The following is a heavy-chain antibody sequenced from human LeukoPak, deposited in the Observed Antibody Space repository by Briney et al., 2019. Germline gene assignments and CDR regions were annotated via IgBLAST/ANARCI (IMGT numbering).Heavy chain of an antibody. D-gene: IGHD6-6*01. Sequence: ASVKVSCKASGYTFTSYDINWVRQATGQGLEWMGWMNPNSGNTGYAQKFQGRVTVTEDTSTDTAYMELSSLRSEDTAVYYCATEIAARPSRYYYYGMDVWGQGTTVTVSS. CDR3: ATEIAARPSRYYYYGMDV. CDR2: MNPNSGNT. V-gene: IGHV1-8*01. J-gene: IGHJ6*02. CDR1: GYTFTSYD.